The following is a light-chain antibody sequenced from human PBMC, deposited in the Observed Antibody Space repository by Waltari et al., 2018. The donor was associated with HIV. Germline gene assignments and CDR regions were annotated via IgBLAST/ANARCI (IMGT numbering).Light chain of an antibody. Sequence: SFELTPSPSVSVSPGQTPSIPCSGDSLGDYYACWSQQKPGQSPALVIYQNNKRPSGIPERFSGSNSGNTATLTISGTQAMDEADYYCQAWDSVTGVFGTGTKVTVL. CDR1: SLGDYY. V-gene: IGLV3-1*01. J-gene: IGLJ1*01. CDR3: QAWDSVTGV. CDR2: QNN.